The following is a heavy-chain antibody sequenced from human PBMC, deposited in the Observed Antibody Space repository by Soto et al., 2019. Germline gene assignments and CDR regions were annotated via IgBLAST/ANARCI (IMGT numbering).Heavy chain of an antibody. J-gene: IGHJ6*02. V-gene: IGHV1-69*01. CDR2: IIPIFGTA. CDR1: GGTFSSYA. D-gene: IGHD3-10*01. Sequence: QVQLVQSGAEVKKPGSSVKVSCKASGGTFSSYAISWVRQAPGQGLEWMGGIIPIFGTANYAQKFQGRVTTTGDESTSTAYMELSSLRSEDTAVYYCARWLTAGSAYYYYYGMDVWGQGTTVTVSS. CDR3: ARWLTAGSAYYYYYGMDV.